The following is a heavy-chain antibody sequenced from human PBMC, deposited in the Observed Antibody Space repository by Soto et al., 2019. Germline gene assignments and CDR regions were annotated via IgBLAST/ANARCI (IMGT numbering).Heavy chain of an antibody. V-gene: IGHV6-1*01. CDR3: AIDPPGFHSAFDF. Sequence: TLSLHFAISGDGVSTNGAAWNWIRQSPSRGLEWLGRTYYRSRWYSDYAPSVKSRITVNPDTSQNQFSLQLNSVTPEDTAIYYCAIDPPGFHSAFDFWGQGTRVT. D-gene: IGHD4-4*01. CDR1: GDGVSTNGAA. J-gene: IGHJ4*02. CDR2: TYYRSRWYS.